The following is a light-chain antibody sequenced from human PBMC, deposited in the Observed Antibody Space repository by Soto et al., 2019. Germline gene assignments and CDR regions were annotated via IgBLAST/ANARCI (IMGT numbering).Light chain of an antibody. J-gene: IGKJ1*01. CDR1: QGISNY. CDR3: QKDNSAPRT. V-gene: IGKV1-27*01. CDR2: AAS. Sequence: DMRMSLSPSSLSASIGEGVTITCRASQGISNYLAWYQQKPGKVPKLLIYAASTLQSGVPSRFSGSGSGTDFTLTISSLQPGDVATYYCQKDNSAPRTFGQGTKVDIK.